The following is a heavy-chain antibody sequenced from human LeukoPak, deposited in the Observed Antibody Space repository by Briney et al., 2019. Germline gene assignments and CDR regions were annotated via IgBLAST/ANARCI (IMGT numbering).Heavy chain of an antibody. Sequence: ASVKLSCKASGYTFTSYGISWVRQAPGQGLEWMGWISAYNGNTNYAQNLQGRVTITTDTSTSTAYVELRSLRSDDTAVYYCARELRADDYGDYVFDYWGQGTLVTVSS. CDR3: ARELRADDYGDYVFDY. J-gene: IGHJ4*02. CDR1: GYTFTSYG. CDR2: ISAYNGNT. D-gene: IGHD4-17*01. V-gene: IGHV1-18*01.